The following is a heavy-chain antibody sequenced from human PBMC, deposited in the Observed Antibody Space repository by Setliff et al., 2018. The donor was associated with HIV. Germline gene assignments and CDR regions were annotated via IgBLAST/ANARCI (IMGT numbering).Heavy chain of an antibody. CDR3: TNKPESFNPFEV. CDR1: GFKFDEYA. CDR2: INWSGDST. J-gene: IGHJ3*01. V-gene: IGHV3-20*04. Sequence: GGSLRLSCAASGFKFDEYAMTWVRQAPGKGLEWISGINWSGDSTNYADSVKGRFTISRDNAKKSLYLEMTSLRVEDTALYYCTNKPESFNPFEVWGQGTVVTV.